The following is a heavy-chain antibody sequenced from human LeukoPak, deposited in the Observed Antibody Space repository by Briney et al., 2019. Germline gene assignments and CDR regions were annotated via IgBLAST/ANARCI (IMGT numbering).Heavy chain of an antibody. V-gene: IGHV4-39*01. J-gene: IGHJ5*02. D-gene: IGHD3-10*01. CDR2: MYYSGST. Sequence: TSETLSLTCTVSGGSISRSSYYWGWIRQPPGKGLEWIGSMYYSGSTFYNPPLKSRVTISVDTSKNQFSLKLSSVTAADTAVYYCARHRHGSGSFSDRHGGGWFDPWGQGTLVTVSS. CDR3: ARHRHGSGSFSDRHGGGWFDP. CDR1: GGSISRSSYY.